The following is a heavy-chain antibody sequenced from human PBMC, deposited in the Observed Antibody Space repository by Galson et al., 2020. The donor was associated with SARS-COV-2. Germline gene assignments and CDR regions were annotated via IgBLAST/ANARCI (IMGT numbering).Heavy chain of an antibody. D-gene: IGHD3-10*01. CDR1: GDSISSGDYS. Sequence: SETLSLTCTVSGDSISSGDYSWSWIRQPAGKGLEWIGRFYTSGSTNYNPALESRVTISVDTSKNQVSLELSSVTAADTAMYYCATVYVTYYYGSEIYSAFDIWGQGTMVTVSS. CDR2: FYTSGST. CDR3: ATVYVTYYYGSEIYSAFDI. V-gene: IGHV4-61*02. J-gene: IGHJ3*02.